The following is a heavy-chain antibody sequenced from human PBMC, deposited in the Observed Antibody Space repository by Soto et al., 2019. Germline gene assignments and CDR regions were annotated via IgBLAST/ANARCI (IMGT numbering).Heavy chain of an antibody. J-gene: IGHJ6*02. D-gene: IGHD6-13*01. CDR1: GFTFSSYA. CDR2: ISSNGGST. V-gene: IGHV3-64D*06. Sequence: GGNLRISCSASGFTFSSYAMHLVRQSPGKGLEYVSAISSNGGSTYYADSVKGRFTISRDNSENTLYLQMSSLRAEDAAVYYCVKDQGGEQQLVSRNYYYYYGMDVWGQGTTGIVSS. CDR3: VKDQGGEQQLVSRNYYYYYGMDV.